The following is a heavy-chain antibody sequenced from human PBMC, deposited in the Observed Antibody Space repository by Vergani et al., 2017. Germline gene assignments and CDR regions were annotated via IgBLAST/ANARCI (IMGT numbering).Heavy chain of an antibody. CDR1: GFRFSSYG. J-gene: IGHJ6*03. D-gene: IGHD2/OR15-2a*01. Sequence: QVQLVESGGGVVQPGRSLRLSCAASGFRFSSYGMNWVRQAPGKGLEWVAVIWYDGSNKYYADSVKGRFTISRDNSQNTVNLQMNSLRVDDTAVYYCSKDVWGWNSSSFSYYMDVWGKGTTVTV. CDR2: IWYDGSNK. V-gene: IGHV3-33*06. CDR3: SKDVWGWNSSSFSYYMDV.